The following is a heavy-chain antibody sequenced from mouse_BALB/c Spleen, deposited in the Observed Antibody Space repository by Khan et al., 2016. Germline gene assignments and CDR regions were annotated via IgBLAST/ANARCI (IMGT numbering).Heavy chain of an antibody. Sequence: EVELVGSGGGLVKPGGSLNLSCAASGFTFSDYYMYWVRQTPEKRLEWVATISDGGSYTYYPDSVKGRFTISRDNAKNNLYLQMSSLKSEDTAMYYCARDLNWYFDVWGAGTTVTVSS. CDR3: ARDLNWYFDV. V-gene: IGHV5-4*02. CDR1: GFTFSDYY. J-gene: IGHJ1*01. CDR2: ISDGGSYT.